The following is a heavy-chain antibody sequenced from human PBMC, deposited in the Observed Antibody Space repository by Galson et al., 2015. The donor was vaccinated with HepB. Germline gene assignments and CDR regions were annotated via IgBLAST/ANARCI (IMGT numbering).Heavy chain of an antibody. Sequence: SLRLSCAASGFTFSSYAMHWVRQAPGKGLEWVAVISYDGSNKYYADSVKGRFTISRDNSKNTLYLQMNSLRAEDTAVYYCARDYDYDYFGYWGQGTLVTVSS. J-gene: IGHJ4*02. CDR3: ARDYDYDYFGY. D-gene: IGHD5-12*01. CDR2: ISYDGSNK. CDR1: GFTFSSYA. V-gene: IGHV3-30-3*01.